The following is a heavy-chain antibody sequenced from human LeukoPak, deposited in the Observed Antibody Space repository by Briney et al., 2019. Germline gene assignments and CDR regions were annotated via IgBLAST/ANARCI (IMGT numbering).Heavy chain of an antibody. CDR2: IYRGGST. CDR1: GFTLSINY. D-gene: IGHD5-24*01. V-gene: IGHV3-53*01. J-gene: IGHJ5*02. CDR3: ARSPLEGNWFDA. Sequence: GGSLRLSCAASGFTLSINYMTCVPQAPGKGLEWGSVIYRGGSTYYEDSVKGRFNISRHNYKNTLYLQMTSLRAEDTAVYYCARSPLEGNWFDAWGQGTLVTVSS.